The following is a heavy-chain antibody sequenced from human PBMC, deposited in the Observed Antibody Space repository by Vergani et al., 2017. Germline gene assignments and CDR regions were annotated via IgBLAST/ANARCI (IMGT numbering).Heavy chain of an antibody. V-gene: IGHV4-4*07. J-gene: IGHJ3*02. Sequence: QVQLQESGPGLVKPSETLSLTCTVSGGSISSYYWSWIRQPPGKGLEWIGRIYTSGSTNYNPSLKSRVTMSVDTSKNQFSLKLSSVTAADTAVYYCARDGGSGWYGDAFDIWGQGTMVTVSS. CDR3: ARDGGSGWYGDAFDI. CDR1: GGSISSYY. CDR2: IYTSGST. D-gene: IGHD6-19*01.